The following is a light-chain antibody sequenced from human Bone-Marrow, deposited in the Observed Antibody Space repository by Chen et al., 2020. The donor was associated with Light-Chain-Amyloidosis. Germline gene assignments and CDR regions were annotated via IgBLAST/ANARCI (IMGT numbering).Light chain of an antibody. CDR3: QKYGNSPLT. Sequence: EIVLTPSPGTLSSSPGAGANLSCRASQAISSNYLTCYQQKFGQAPRPLMYGSSSRATDIPDRCTASGSGADFTLTINRLETDDFAMYDWQKYGNSPLTFGGGTNVEIK. V-gene: IGKV3-20*01. J-gene: IGKJ4*01. CDR1: QAISSNY. CDR2: GSS.